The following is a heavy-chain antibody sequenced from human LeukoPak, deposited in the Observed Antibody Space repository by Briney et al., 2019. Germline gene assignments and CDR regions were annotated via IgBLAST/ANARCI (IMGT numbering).Heavy chain of an antibody. D-gene: IGHD3-22*01. V-gene: IGHV3-15*01. Sequence: NPGGSLRLSCAASGFTFSNAWMSWVRQAPGKGLEWVGRIKSKTDGGTTDYAAPVKGRFTISRDDSKNTLYLQMNSLKTEDTAVYYCMRHYYDSSGSPMEDYWGQGTLVTVSS. CDR1: GFTFSNAW. CDR3: MRHYYDSSGSPMEDY. J-gene: IGHJ4*02. CDR2: IKSKTDGGTT.